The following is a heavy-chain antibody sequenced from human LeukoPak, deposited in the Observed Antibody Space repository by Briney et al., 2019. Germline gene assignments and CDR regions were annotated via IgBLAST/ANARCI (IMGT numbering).Heavy chain of an antibody. J-gene: IGHJ4*02. CDR3: ARAGGRYYSGWEFDS. CDR1: GDSISPYY. CDR2: IFYSGST. Sequence: PSETLSLTCSVSGDSISPYYWSWVRQSPEKGLEWIGYIFYSGSTNYNPSLKSPITISIAPSKKQFSLNLTSVTAADTAVYYCARAGGRYYSGWEFDSWGQGTLVTVSS. D-gene: IGHD2-15*01. V-gene: IGHV4-59*01.